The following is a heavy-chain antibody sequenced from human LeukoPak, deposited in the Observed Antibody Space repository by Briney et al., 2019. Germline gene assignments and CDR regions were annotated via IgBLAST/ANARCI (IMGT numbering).Heavy chain of an antibody. V-gene: IGHV4-4*02. CDR3: ARDTVPTRHYYYGMDV. J-gene: IGHJ6*02. CDR1: GASVSSGNW. CDR2: ISHSGNT. D-gene: IGHD4-17*01. Sequence: SGTLSLTCAVSGASVSSGNWWSWVRQSPGKGLEWIGEISHSGNTVYKPSLKSRVTISIDKSKNQFSLKLSSVTAADTAVYYCARDTVPTRHYYYGMDVWGQGTTVTVSS.